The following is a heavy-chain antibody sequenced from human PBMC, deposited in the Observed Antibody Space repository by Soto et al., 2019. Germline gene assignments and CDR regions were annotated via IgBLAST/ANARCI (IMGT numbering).Heavy chain of an antibody. Sequence: QVQLVQSGAEVKKPGSSVKLSCKTSGGTFRNYAINWVRQAPGQGLEWMGGSIPVFGTANSAQTFQGRCTITADESTSTAYVELSSLRSEDTAVYYCAIPLPKQQLVRGAFDHWGQGTLVTVAS. D-gene: IGHD6-13*01. CDR3: AIPLPKQQLVRGAFDH. V-gene: IGHV1-69*01. CDR1: GGTFRNYA. CDR2: SIPVFGTA. J-gene: IGHJ4*02.